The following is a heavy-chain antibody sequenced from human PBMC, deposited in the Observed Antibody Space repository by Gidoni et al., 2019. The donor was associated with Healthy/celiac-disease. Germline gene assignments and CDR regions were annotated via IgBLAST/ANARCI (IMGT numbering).Heavy chain of an antibody. J-gene: IGHJ4*02. D-gene: IGHD5-12*01. CDR2: IYTSGST. V-gene: IGHV4-61*02. Sequence: QVQLQESGPGLLTPSPTLSLTCTVPGGSLSSGSYYWSWIRQPAGKGLEWIGRIYTSGSTNYNPSLKSRVTRSVDTSKNQFSRKLSSVTAADTAVYYCARESRDRDGYKLDYWGQGTLVTVSS. CDR3: ARESRDRDGYKLDY. CDR1: GGSLSSGSYY.